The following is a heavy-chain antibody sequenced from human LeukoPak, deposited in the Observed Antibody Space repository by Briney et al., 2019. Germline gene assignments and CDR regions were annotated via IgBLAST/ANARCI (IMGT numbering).Heavy chain of an antibody. CDR3: ARDDAAAGILLDY. J-gene: IGHJ4*02. CDR2: ISSSSSYI. V-gene: IGHV3-21*01. D-gene: IGHD6-13*01. CDR1: GFTFNSYS. Sequence: GGSLRLSCAASGFTFNSYSMNWVRQAPGKGLEWVSSISSSSSYIYYADSVKGRFTISRDNAKNSLYLQMNSLRAEDTAVYYCARDDAAAGILLDYWGQGTLVTVSS.